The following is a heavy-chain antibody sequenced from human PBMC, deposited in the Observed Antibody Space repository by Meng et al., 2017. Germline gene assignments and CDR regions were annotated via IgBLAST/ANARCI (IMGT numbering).Heavy chain of an antibody. CDR2: IYSGGST. V-gene: IGHV3-53*01. J-gene: IGHJ4*02. CDR3: ARGLGYSNGWYAPVYYFDY. CDR1: GFTVSSNY. Sequence: GESLKISCAASGFTVSSNYMSWVRQAPGKGLEWVSVIYSGGSTYYADSVKGRFTISRDNSKNTLSLQMNRLRAEDTAVYYCARGLGYSNGWYAPVYYFDYWGQGTLVTVSS. D-gene: IGHD6-19*01.